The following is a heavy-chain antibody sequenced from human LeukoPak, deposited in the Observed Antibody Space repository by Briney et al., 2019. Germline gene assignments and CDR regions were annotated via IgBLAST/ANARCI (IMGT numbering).Heavy chain of an antibody. Sequence: GGSLRLSCAASGFIFSDYYMTWIRQAPGKGLEWVAHIDVRGDTTLYADSVKGRFTVSRDSANNSLYLQMNSLRAEDTAVYYCARGSSSSRGVNYWGQGTLVTVSS. J-gene: IGHJ4*02. CDR3: ARGSSSSRGVNY. CDR2: IDVRGDTT. V-gene: IGHV3-11*01. D-gene: IGHD6-6*01. CDR1: GFIFSDYY.